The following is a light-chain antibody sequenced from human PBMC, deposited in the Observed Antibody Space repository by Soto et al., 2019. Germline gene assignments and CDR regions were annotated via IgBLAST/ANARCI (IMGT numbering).Light chain of an antibody. J-gene: IGKJ1*01. Sequence: DIQMTQSPSALSAVVGDGVTITCRASRAIGDRLAWYQQKPGKAPKVLIYDASNLESGVPSRFSGSGSGTEFILSINSLQPDDFATYYCQHYGGMWAFGQGTKVDIK. CDR2: DAS. V-gene: IGKV1-5*01. CDR3: QHYGGMWA. CDR1: RAIGDR.